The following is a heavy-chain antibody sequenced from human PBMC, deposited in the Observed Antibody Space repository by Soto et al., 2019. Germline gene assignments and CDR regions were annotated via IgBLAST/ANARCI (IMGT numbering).Heavy chain of an antibody. D-gene: IGHD6-19*01. CDR1: GLTFSSFN. CDR3: ARTTAVAGTPEFDY. J-gene: IGHJ4*02. CDR2: ISYEVTKA. V-gene: IGHV3-30-3*01. Sequence: PGGSLRLSCEASGLTFSSFNMHWVRQAPGKGLEWVALISYEVTKAQYADSVKGRFTISRDNSKSTLYLHMSSLRGEDTAVYYCARTTAVAGTPEFDYWGQGTLVTVSS.